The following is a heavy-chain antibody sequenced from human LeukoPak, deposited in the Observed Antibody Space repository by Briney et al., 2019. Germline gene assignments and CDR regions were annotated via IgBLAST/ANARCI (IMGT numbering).Heavy chain of an antibody. V-gene: IGHV3-33*01. J-gene: IGHJ6*02. CDR1: GFTYNSHG. Sequence: GGSLRLSCAASGFTYNSHGMHWVRQAPGKGLEWVAVIWYEGSNKYYADPVKGRFTISRDNSKNTMHLEMNSLRAEDTAVYYCARAGGGNPLYFYYGIHVWGQGTALTLPS. CDR3: ARAGGGNPLYFYYGIHV. CDR2: IWYEGSNK. D-gene: IGHD2-8*02.